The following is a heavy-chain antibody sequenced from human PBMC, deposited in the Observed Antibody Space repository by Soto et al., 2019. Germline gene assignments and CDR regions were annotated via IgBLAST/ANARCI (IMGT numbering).Heavy chain of an antibody. CDR1: GGSISSYY. Sequence: PSETLSLTCPVSGGSISSYYWSWIRQPPGKGLEWIGYIYYSGSTNYNPSLKSRVTISVDTSKNQFSLKLSSVTAADTAVYYCARGGGGGPWEGNSDIVVVVAARKGPSYGMDVWGKGTTVTVSS. V-gene: IGHV4-59*01. CDR3: ARGGGGGPWEGNSDIVVVVAARKGPSYGMDV. D-gene: IGHD2-15*01. J-gene: IGHJ6*04. CDR2: IYYSGST.